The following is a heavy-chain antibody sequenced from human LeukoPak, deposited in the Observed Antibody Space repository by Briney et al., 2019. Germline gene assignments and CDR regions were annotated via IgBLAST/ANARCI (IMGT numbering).Heavy chain of an antibody. D-gene: IGHD3-22*01. J-gene: IGHJ4*02. CDR2: INHSGST. CDR1: GGSFSGYY. V-gene: IGHV4-34*01. CDR3: ARGYYDSSGYYDY. Sequence: SETLSLTCAVYGGSFSGYYWSWIRQPPGKGLEWIGEINHSGSTNYNPSLKSRVTISVDTSKNQFSLKLSSVTAADTAVYYCARGYYDSSGYYDYWGQGTLVTVFS.